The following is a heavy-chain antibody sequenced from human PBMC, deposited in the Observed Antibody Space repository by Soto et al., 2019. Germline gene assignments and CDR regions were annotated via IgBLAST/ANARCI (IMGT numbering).Heavy chain of an antibody. CDR2: IYPGDSDT. Sequence: GESLKISCKGSGYSFTSYWIGWVRQMPGKGLEWMGIIYPGDSDTRYSPSFQGQVTISADKSISTAYLQWSSLKASDTAMYYCARHFSVGVERYDFWSGYYSYYYYMDVWGKGTTVTVSS. CDR1: GYSFTSYW. V-gene: IGHV5-51*01. D-gene: IGHD3-3*01. CDR3: ARHFSVGVERYDFWSGYYSYYYYMDV. J-gene: IGHJ6*03.